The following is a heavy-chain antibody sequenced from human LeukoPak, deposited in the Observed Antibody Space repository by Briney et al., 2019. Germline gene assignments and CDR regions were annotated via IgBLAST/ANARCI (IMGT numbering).Heavy chain of an antibody. V-gene: IGHV3-53*01. CDR3: ARVASGSYYY. D-gene: IGHD1-26*01. J-gene: IGHJ4*02. CDR2: IYSGGST. Sequence: GGSLRLSCAASGFTVSSNYMSWVRQAPGKGLEWVSVIYSGGSTYYADSVKGRFTISRDNSKNTLYLQINSLRAEDTAVYYCARVASGSYYYWGQGTLVTVSS. CDR1: GFTVSSNY.